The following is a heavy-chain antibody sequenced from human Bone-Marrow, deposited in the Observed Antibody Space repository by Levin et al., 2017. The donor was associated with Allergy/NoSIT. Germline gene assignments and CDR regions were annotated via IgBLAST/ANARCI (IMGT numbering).Heavy chain of an antibody. CDR1: GFTFSSYN. CDR2: ISSSSSTI. D-gene: IGHD6-19*01. Sequence: GGSLILSCAASGFTFSSYNMNWVRQAPGKGLEWVSYISSSSSTIYYADSVKGRFTISRDNAKKSLFLQMNSLRAEDTAVYYCARIGYTTGWTAYYGMDVWGQGTTVTVSS. J-gene: IGHJ6*02. CDR3: ARIGYTTGWTAYYGMDV. V-gene: IGHV3-48*01.